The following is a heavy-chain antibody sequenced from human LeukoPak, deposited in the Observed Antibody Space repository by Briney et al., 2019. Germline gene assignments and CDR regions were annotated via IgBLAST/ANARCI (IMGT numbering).Heavy chain of an antibody. V-gene: IGHV3-23*05. Sequence: GSLRLSCAASGFIFRSYGMTWVRQAPGKGLEWVSGIYTNGRDTRYAESVKGRFTISRDNSKNTLYLQMHSLRVEDTAVYYCARPIIDYGDYVSLDYWGQGTLVTVSS. CDR3: ARPIIDYGDYVSLDY. CDR1: GFIFRSYG. J-gene: IGHJ4*02. D-gene: IGHD4-17*01. CDR2: IYTNGRDT.